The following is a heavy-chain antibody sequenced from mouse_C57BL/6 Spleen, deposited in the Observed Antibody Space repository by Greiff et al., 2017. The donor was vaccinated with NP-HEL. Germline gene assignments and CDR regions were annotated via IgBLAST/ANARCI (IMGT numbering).Heavy chain of an antibody. CDR3: ARIRSIVTTHYFDY. V-gene: IGHV1-55*01. CDR2: IYPGSGST. D-gene: IGHD2-5*01. Sequence: QVQLQQPGAELVKPGASVKMSCKASGYTFTSYWITWVKQRPGQGLEWIGDIYPGSGSTNYNEKFKSKATLTVDTSSSTAYMQLSSLTSEDSAVYYCARIRSIVTTHYFDYWGQGTTLTVSS. J-gene: IGHJ2*01. CDR1: GYTFTSYW.